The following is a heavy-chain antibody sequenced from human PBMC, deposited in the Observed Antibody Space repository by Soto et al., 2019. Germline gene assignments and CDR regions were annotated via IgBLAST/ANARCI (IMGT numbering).Heavy chain of an antibody. J-gene: IGHJ4*02. CDR3: ARQRTTVVTQTYFDH. CDR1: GESISSSSYY. CDR2: IYYSGRT. D-gene: IGHD2-21*02. V-gene: IGHV4-39*01. Sequence: SETLSLTCIVSGESISSSSYYWGWIRQPPGKGLEWIGSIYYSGRTYYNPSFKSRVTISIDTSKNQFSLKLSSVTATDTAVYYCARQRTTVVTQTYFDHWGQGALVTVSS.